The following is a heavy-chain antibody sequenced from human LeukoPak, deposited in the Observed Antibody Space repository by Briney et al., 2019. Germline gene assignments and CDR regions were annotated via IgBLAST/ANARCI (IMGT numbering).Heavy chain of an antibody. D-gene: IGHD4-17*01. CDR1: GFTFSSYA. V-gene: IGHV3-23*01. Sequence: PGGSLRLSCAASGFTFSSYAMNWVRQAPGKGLEWVSAISGSGGSTYYADSVKGRFTISRDNSKNALYLQMNSLRAEDTAVYYCAKYGDYVENWFDPWGQGTLVTVSS. CDR3: AKYGDYVENWFDP. J-gene: IGHJ5*02. CDR2: ISGSGGST.